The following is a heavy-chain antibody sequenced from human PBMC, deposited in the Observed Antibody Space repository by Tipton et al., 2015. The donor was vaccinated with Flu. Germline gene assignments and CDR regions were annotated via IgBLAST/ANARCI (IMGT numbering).Heavy chain of an antibody. V-gene: IGHV1-69*01. CDR3: ARDVVLYYYDSSGSYRPRAFDI. Sequence: QLVQSGAEVKKPGSSLKVSCKASGGSFTNSAVSWVRQAPGQGLEWMGGIIPIFGTTNYAQKFQGRVTISADESTGTAYMDLSSLRSEDTAVYYCARDVVLYYYDSSGSYRPRAFDIWGQGTMVTVSS. CDR2: IIPIFGTT. J-gene: IGHJ3*02. CDR1: GGSFTNSA. D-gene: IGHD3-22*01.